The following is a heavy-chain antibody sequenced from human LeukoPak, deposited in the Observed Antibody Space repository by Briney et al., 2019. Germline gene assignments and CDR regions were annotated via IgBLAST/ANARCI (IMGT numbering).Heavy chain of an antibody. CDR3: ARADSYLHWYFDL. D-gene: IGHD2-21*01. CDR1: AFIVSYNY. J-gene: IGHJ2*01. CDR2: IYSGGST. Sequence: GGSLRLSCAASAFIVSYNYMSWVRQAPGRGLEWVSVIYSGGSTYYADSVEGRFTISRDNSKNTLYLQMNSLRAEDTAVYFCARADSYLHWYFDLWGRGTLVTVSS. V-gene: IGHV3-53*01.